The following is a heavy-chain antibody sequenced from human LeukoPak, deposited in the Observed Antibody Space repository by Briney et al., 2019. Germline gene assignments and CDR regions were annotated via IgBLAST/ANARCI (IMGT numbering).Heavy chain of an antibody. J-gene: IGHJ6*02. CDR2: ISSSSSTI. V-gene: IGHV3-48*04. D-gene: IGHD3-10*01. Sequence: PGGSLRLSCAASGFTFSSYSMNWVRQAPGKGLEWVSYISSSSSTIYYADSVKGRFTISRDNAKNSLYLQMNSLRAEDTAVYYCAGGPTYYYGSGSYEGTFYYGMDVWGQGTTVTVSS. CDR3: AGGPTYYYGSGSYEGTFYYGMDV. CDR1: GFTFSSYS.